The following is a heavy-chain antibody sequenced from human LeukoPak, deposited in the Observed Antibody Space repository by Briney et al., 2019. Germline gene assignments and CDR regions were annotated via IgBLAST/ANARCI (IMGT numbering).Heavy chain of an antibody. CDR2: IYYSGST. CDR1: GGSISSSSYY. J-gene: IGHJ4*02. V-gene: IGHV4-39*07. Sequence: SETLSLTCTVSGGSISSSSYYWGWIRQPPGKGLEWIGSIYYSGSTYYNPSLKSRVTISVDTSKNQFSLKLSSVTAADTAVYYCARETPLGSGYWPRFDYWGQGTLVTVSS. D-gene: IGHD3-3*01. CDR3: ARETPLGSGYWPRFDY.